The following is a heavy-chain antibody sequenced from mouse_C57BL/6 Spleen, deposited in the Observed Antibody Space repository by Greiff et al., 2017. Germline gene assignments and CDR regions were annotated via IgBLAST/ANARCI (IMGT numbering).Heavy chain of an antibody. V-gene: IGHV1-15*01. Sequence: QVQLQQSGAELVRPGASVTLSCKASGYTFTDYEMHWVKQTPVHGLEWIGAIDPETGGTAYNQKFKGKAILTADKSSSTAYMELRSLTSEDSAVYYCTRVTTVVAPDYWGQGTTLTVSS. CDR2: IDPETGGT. J-gene: IGHJ2*01. CDR1: GYTFTDYE. CDR3: TRVTTVVAPDY. D-gene: IGHD1-1*01.